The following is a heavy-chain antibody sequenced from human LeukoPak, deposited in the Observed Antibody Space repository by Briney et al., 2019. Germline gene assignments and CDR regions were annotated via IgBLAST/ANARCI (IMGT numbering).Heavy chain of an antibody. V-gene: IGHV4-34*01. Sequence: SETLSLTCAVYGGSFSGYYWSWIRQPPGKGLEWIGEINHSGSTNYNPSLKSRVTISVDTSKNQFSLKLSSVTAADTAVYYCARDGPHYYGSGSYQRIITGMDVWGQGTTVTVSS. CDR3: ARDGPHYYGSGSYQRIITGMDV. D-gene: IGHD3-10*01. CDR2: INHSGST. J-gene: IGHJ6*02. CDR1: GGSFSGYY.